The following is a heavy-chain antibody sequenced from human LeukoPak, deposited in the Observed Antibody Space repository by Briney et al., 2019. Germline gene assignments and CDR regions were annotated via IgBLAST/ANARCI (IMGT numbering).Heavy chain of an antibody. J-gene: IGHJ4*02. CDR1: GFTFRSFG. V-gene: IGHV3-33*01. CDR2: IWYDGSNK. Sequence: GGSLRLSCAASGFTFRSFGMHWVRQAPGKGLEWVAIIWYDGSNKYYADSVKGRFTVSRDNSKNTLHLQVNGLRAEDTAVYYCARDRGTTSSAGYYFDTWGQGALVTVSS. CDR3: ARDRGTTSSAGYYFDT. D-gene: IGHD6-6*01.